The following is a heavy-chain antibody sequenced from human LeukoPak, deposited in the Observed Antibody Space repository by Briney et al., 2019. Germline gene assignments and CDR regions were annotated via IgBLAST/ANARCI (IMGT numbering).Heavy chain of an antibody. Sequence: PGGSLRLSCATSGFTFSSYWMSWVRQAPGKGLEWVANIKQDGSEKYYVDSVKGRFTISRDNAKNSLYLQMNSLRAEDTAVYYCASAGSSWYGDAFDIWGQGTMVTVSS. V-gene: IGHV3-7*01. D-gene: IGHD6-13*01. CDR3: ASAGSSWYGDAFDI. J-gene: IGHJ3*02. CDR1: GFTFSSYW. CDR2: IKQDGSEK.